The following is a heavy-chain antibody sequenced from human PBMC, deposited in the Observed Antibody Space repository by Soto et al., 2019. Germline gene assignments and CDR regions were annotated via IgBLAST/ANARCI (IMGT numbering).Heavy chain of an antibody. CDR1: GGSITSGNYA. CDR3: ARPFYGVDL. Sequence: PSETLSLTCAVSGGSITSGNYAWSWIRQSPGQGLEWIGYIYQGGSAFYSPSLKPRVTIFLDRSKNQFSLNLTSVTAADTAVYYCARPFYGVDLWGQGTPVTVSS. J-gene: IGHJ6*02. CDR2: IYQGGSA. V-gene: IGHV4-30-2*06.